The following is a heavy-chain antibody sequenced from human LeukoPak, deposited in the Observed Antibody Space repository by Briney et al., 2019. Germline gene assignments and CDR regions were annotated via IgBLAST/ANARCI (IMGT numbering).Heavy chain of an antibody. J-gene: IGHJ3*02. CDR3: ATRESGEYAFDI. CDR2: INPNAGST. D-gene: IGHD3-10*01. Sequence: GASVKVSCKASAYTFTNYFIHWVRQAPGQGLEWMGVINPNAGSTSYPQKFQGRITLTRDTATSTVYMELSSLRSEDTAVYYCATRESGEYAFDIWGQGTMVTVSS. CDR1: AYTFTNYF. V-gene: IGHV1-46*01.